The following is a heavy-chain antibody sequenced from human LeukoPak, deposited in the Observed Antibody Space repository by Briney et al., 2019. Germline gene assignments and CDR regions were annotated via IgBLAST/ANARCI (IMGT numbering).Heavy chain of an antibody. Sequence: SETLSLTCTVSGGSVSSSSYYWGWIRQPPGKGLEWIGSIYYSGSTYYNPSLKSRVTISVDTSKNQFSLKLSSVTAADTAVYYCARSIFRYFDLWGRGTLVTVSS. CDR1: GGSVSSSSYY. CDR3: ARSIFRYFDL. D-gene: IGHD3-3*02. CDR2: IYYSGST. V-gene: IGHV4-39*07. J-gene: IGHJ2*01.